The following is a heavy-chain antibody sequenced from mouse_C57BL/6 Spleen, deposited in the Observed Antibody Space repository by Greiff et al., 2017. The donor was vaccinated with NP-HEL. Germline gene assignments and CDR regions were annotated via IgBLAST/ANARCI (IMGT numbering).Heavy chain of an antibody. CDR1: GYTFTDYY. J-gene: IGHJ4*01. Sequence: EVQLQQSGPELVKPGASVKISCKASGYTFTDYYMNWVKQSHGKSLEWIGDINPNNGGTSYNQKFKGKATLTVDKSSSTAYMELRSLTSEDSAVYYCARTLLLRYYYAMDYWGQGTSVTVSS. CDR2: INPNNGGT. V-gene: IGHV1-26*01. D-gene: IGHD1-1*01. CDR3: ARTLLLRYYYAMDY.